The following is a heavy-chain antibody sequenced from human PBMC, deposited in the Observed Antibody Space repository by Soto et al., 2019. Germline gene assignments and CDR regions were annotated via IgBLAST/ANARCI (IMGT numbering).Heavy chain of an antibody. CDR2: ISAYNGNT. D-gene: IGHD1-26*01. CDR1: GYTFISYG. V-gene: IGHV1-18*01. CDR3: ARDTGGGSYHWGYYFDY. Sequence: QVQLVQSGAEVKKPGASVKVSCKASGYTFISYGISWVRQAPGQGLEWMGWISAYNGNTNYAQKLQGRVTVTTDTSTSTAYMELRSLRSDDTAVYYCARDTGGGSYHWGYYFDYWGQGTVVTVSS. J-gene: IGHJ4*02.